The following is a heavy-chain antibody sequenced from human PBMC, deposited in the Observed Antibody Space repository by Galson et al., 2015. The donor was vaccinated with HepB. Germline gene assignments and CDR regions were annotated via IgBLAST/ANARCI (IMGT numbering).Heavy chain of an antibody. V-gene: IGHV3-48*04. CDR2: ISSSSSTI. CDR1: GFTFSSYS. Sequence: SLRLSCAASGFTFSSYSMNWVRQAPGKGLEWVSYISSSSSTIYYADSVKGRFTISRDNAKNSLYLQMNSLRAEDTAVYYCARTVGEIAAAGVYYFDYWGQGTLVTVSS. J-gene: IGHJ4*02. D-gene: IGHD6-13*01. CDR3: ARTVGEIAAAGVYYFDY.